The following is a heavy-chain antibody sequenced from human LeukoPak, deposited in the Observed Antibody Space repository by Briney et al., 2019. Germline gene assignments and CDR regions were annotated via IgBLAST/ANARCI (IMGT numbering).Heavy chain of an antibody. D-gene: IGHD1-14*01. Sequence: GGSLRLSCVASGFIFNSYAMSWVRQAPGKGLEWVSAISSGGTTYYADPVRGRFTISRDNSKSTLYLQMNSLRAEDTAVYYCAKDWASGNYFDYWGQGTLVTVSS. J-gene: IGHJ4*02. V-gene: IGHV3-23*01. CDR2: ISSGGTT. CDR3: AKDWASGNYFDY. CDR1: GFIFNSYA.